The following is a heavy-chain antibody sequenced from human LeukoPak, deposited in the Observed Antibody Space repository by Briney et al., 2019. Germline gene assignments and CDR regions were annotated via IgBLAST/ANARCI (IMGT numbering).Heavy chain of an antibody. Sequence: GGSLRLSCAASGFTFSSYAMSWVRQAPGKGLEWVSAISGSGGSTYYADSVKGRSTISRDNSKNTLYLQMNSLRAEDTAVYYCAKDPRGYYDSSGYYYHYWGQGTLVTVSS. CDR2: ISGSGGST. J-gene: IGHJ4*02. CDR3: AKDPRGYYDSSGYYYHY. D-gene: IGHD3-22*01. V-gene: IGHV3-23*01. CDR1: GFTFSSYA.